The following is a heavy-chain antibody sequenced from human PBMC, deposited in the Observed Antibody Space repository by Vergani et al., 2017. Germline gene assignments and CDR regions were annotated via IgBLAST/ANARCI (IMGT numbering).Heavy chain of an antibody. CDR1: GGTFSSYA. J-gene: IGHJ6*03. Sequence: QVQLVQSGAEVKKPGSSVKVSCKASGGTFSSYAISWVRQAPGQGLEWMGGIIPIFGTANYAQKFQGRVTITADESTSTAYMERSSLRSEDTAVYYCARGAQLVYYYYMDVWGKGTTVTVSS. CDR2: IIPIFGTA. CDR3: ARGAQLVYYYYMDV. V-gene: IGHV1-69*01. D-gene: IGHD6-6*01.